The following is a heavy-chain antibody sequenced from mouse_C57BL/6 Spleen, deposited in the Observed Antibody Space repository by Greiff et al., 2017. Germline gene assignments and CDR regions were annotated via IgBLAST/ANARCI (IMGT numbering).Heavy chain of an antibody. Sequence: QVQLQQSGAELARPGASVKMSCKASGYTFTSYTMHWVKQRPGQGLEWIGYINPSSGYTKYNQKFKDKDTLTADKSSSTAYMQLSSLTSEDSAVYYCASGGPSAMDYWGQGTSVTVSS. J-gene: IGHJ4*01. V-gene: IGHV1-4*01. CDR2: INPSSGYT. CDR1: GYTFTSYT. CDR3: ASGGPSAMDY.